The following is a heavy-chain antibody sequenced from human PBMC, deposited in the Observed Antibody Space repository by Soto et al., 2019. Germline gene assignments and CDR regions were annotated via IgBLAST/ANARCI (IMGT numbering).Heavy chain of an antibody. CDR3: ARCYCTVGSCYTCWHFDL. Sequence: QAPLVQSGAEVKKPGASVKVSCQAGGYTFADYGISWVRQAPGQGLEWVGWIGPYNGNTNYAQNLQDRVTMTTDTSTNTAYMELRSLRSDDTAVYYCARCYCTVGSCYTCWHFDLWGRGTLLTVSS. D-gene: IGHD2-15*01. V-gene: IGHV1-18*01. CDR2: IGPYNGNT. CDR1: GYTFADYG. J-gene: IGHJ2*01.